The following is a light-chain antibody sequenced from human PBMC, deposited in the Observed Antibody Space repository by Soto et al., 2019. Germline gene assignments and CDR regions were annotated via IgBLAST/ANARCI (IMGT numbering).Light chain of an antibody. CDR3: ATWDDDLYTPI. V-gene: IGLV1-47*01. J-gene: IGLJ2*01. CDR1: RSNIGNNY. Sequence: QSVLTQPPSASGTPGQRVTISCSGSRSNIGNNYVHWYQQLPGTAPKLLIYRSNQRPSGVPDRFSGSKSGTSASLAITGLRSDDEADYYCATWDDDLYTPIIGGGTKLTVL. CDR2: RSN.